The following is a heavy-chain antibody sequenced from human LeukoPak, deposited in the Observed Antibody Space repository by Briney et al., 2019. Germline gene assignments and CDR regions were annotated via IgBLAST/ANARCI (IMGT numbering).Heavy chain of an antibody. D-gene: IGHD6-6*01. CDR1: GGSISSSSYY. J-gene: IGHJ5*02. Sequence: PSETLSLTCTVSGGSISSSSYYWGWIRQPPGKGLEWIGSIYYSGSTYYNPSLKSRVTISVDTSKNQFSLKLSSVTAADTAVYYCASSIAARRTDQHPHNWFDPWGQGTLVTVSS. CDR2: IYYSGST. CDR3: ASSIAARRTDQHPHNWFDP. V-gene: IGHV4-39*07.